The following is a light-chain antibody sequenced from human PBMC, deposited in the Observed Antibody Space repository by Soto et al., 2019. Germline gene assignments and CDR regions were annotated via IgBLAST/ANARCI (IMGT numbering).Light chain of an antibody. CDR3: QSYDNSLSGL. J-gene: IGLJ2*01. CDR1: SSNIGAGYD. V-gene: IGLV1-40*01. Sequence: SVLTQPPSVSGAPGQRVTISCTGSSSNIGAGYDVHWYQQLPGSAPKLLIYGNTNRPSGVPDRFSGSKSGTSASLAITGLQAEDEADYYCQSYDNSLSGLFGGGTKVTVL. CDR2: GNT.